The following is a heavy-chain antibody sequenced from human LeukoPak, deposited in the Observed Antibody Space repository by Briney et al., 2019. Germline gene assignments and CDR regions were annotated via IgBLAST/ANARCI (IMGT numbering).Heavy chain of an antibody. CDR2: INHSGST. D-gene: IGHD4-11*01. J-gene: IGHJ4*02. CDR1: GGSFSGYY. V-gene: IGHV4-34*01. Sequence: SETLPLTCAVYGGSFSGYYWSWIRQPPGKGLEWIGEINHSGSTNYNPSLKSRVTISVDTSKNQFSLKLSSVTAADTAVYYCARGLRRFYSNYSRNSDYWGQGTLVTVSS. CDR3: ARGLRRFYSNYSRNSDY.